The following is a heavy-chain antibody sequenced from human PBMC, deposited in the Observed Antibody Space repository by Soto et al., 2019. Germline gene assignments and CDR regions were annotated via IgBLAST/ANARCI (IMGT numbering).Heavy chain of an antibody. J-gene: IGHJ4*02. Sequence: PGESLKISCAASGFTFSSYAMSWVRQAPGKGLEWVSVISSGGNTYYADSVKGRFTISRDNSKNTLYLQMSSLRAEDTAVYYCANLFVVATIGPSPFDYWGQGTLVTVSS. CDR3: ANLFVVATIGPSPFDY. CDR1: GFTFSSYA. D-gene: IGHD5-12*01. CDR2: ISSGGNT. V-gene: IGHV3-66*02.